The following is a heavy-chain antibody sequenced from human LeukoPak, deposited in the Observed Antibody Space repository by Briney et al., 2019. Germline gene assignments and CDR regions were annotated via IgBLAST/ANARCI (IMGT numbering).Heavy chain of an antibody. CDR3: ASVLRWCDY. CDR2: INHSGST. V-gene: IGHV4-34*01. D-gene: IGHD4-23*01. Sequence: PSETLSLTCAVYGGSFSGYYWSWIRQPPVKGLEWIGEINHSGSTNYNPSLKSRVTISVDTSKNQFSLKLSSVTAADTAVYYCASVLRWCDYWGQGTLVTVSS. CDR1: GGSFSGYY. J-gene: IGHJ4*02.